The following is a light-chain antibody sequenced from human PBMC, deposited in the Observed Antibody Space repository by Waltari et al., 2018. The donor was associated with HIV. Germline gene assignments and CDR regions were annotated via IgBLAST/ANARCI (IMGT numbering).Light chain of an antibody. CDR3: ASVTSNNILL. CDR1: TTHKP. V-gene: IGLV2-14*01. Sequence: QSALTQPASVSGSPGQSITIACTGTTTHKPTPWSQRRPGAVPRLIFFEATNRPPWLPSRFSAAKSANTASLTISGLHTDDEADYFCASVTSNNILLFGGGTRLTVL. J-gene: IGLJ3*02. CDR2: EAT.